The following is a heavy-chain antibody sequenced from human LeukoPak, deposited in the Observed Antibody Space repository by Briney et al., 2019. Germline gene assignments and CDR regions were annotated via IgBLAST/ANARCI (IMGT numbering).Heavy chain of an antibody. V-gene: IGHV3-23*01. CDR1: GLTFSTYG. D-gene: IGHD3-10*01. CDR3: AKDRGWFGGSLANFDY. CDR2: ISGSGEST. Sequence: GGSLRLSCAAYGLTFSTYGMSWVRQAPGKGLEWVSAISGSGESTYYADSVKGRFTISRDNSKNTLYVQMNSLRAEDTAVYYCAKDRGWFGGSLANFDYWGQGTLVTVSS. J-gene: IGHJ4*02.